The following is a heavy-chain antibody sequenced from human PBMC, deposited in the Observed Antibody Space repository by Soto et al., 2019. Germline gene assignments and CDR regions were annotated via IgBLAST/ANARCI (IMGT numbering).Heavy chain of an antibody. J-gene: IGHJ4*02. CDR1: GFTFSSYG. Sequence: GGSLRLSCAASGFTFSSYGMHWVRQAPGKGLEWVAVIWYDGSNKYYADSVKGRFTISRDNSKNTLYLQMNSLRAEDTAVYYCARSDGTGTRIGGTLGLDYWGQGTLVTVSS. CDR3: ARSDGTGTRIGGTLGLDY. V-gene: IGHV3-33*01. D-gene: IGHD1-7*01. CDR2: IWYDGSNK.